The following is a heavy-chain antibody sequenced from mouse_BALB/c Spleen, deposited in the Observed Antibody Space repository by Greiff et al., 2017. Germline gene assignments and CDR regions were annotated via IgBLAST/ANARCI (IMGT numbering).Heavy chain of an antibody. J-gene: IGHJ3*01. CDR1: GYTFTEYT. D-gene: IGHD2-1*01. CDR3: ARGIYYGNYEKPWFAY. CDR2: INPNNGGT. V-gene: IGHV1-18*01. Sequence: EVQRVESGPELVKPGASVKISCKTSGYTFTEYTMHWVKQSHGKSLEWIGGINPNNGGTSYNQKFKGKATLTVDKSSSTAYMELRSLTSEDSAVYYCARGIYYGNYEKPWFAYWGQGTLVTVSA.